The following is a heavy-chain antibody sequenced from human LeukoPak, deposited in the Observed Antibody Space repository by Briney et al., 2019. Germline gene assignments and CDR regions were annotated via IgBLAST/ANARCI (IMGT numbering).Heavy chain of an antibody. CDR1: GFPFIDYS. V-gene: IGHV3-48*04. J-gene: IGHJ4*02. CDR2: IGISSGNT. CDR3: ARDHNYDN. Sequence: PGGSLRLSCTASGFPFIDYSMNWVRQAPGKGLEWISYIGISSGNTKYADSVKGRFTISADNAKNSLYLQMNSLRVEETAVYYCARDHNYDNWGQGTLVSVSS.